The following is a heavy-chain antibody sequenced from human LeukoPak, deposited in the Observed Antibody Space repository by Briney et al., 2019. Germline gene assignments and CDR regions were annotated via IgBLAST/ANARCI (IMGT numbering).Heavy chain of an antibody. J-gene: IGHJ4*02. CDR1: GGTFSSYA. CDR3: ARAVDSYGPWGVDY. D-gene: IGHD5-18*01. V-gene: IGHV1-69*06. Sequence: ASVKVSCKASGGTFSSYAISWVRQASGQGLEWMGGIIPIFGTANYAQKFQGRVTITADKSTSTAYMELSSLRSEDTAVYYCARAVDSYGPWGVDYWGQGTLVTVSS. CDR2: IIPIFGTA.